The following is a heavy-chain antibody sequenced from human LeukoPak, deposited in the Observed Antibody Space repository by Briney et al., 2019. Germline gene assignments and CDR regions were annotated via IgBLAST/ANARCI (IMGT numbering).Heavy chain of an antibody. CDR1: GGSISSSSYY. V-gene: IGHV4-39*07. J-gene: IGHJ4*02. Sequence: SETLSLTCTVSGGSISSSSYYWGWLRQPPGKGLEWIGSIYYSGSTYYNPSLKSRVTISVDTSKNQFSLKLSSVTAADTAVYYCAREDLYGDYPFDYWGQGTLVTVSS. CDR2: IYYSGST. CDR3: AREDLYGDYPFDY. D-gene: IGHD4-17*01.